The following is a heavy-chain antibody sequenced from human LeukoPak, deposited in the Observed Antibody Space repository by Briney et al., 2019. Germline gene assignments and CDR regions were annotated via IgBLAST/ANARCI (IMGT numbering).Heavy chain of an antibody. CDR1: GGSISSSSSY. CDR3: ASGSYSFYYMDV. CDR2: IYYSGST. Sequence: SETLSLTCTVSGGSISSSSSYWGWIRQPPGEGLEWIGSIYYSGSTYYNTSLKSRVTISVDTSKNQFSLRLNSVTAADTAVYYCASGSYSFYYMDVWGKGTTVTVSS. V-gene: IGHV4-39*07. D-gene: IGHD1-26*01. J-gene: IGHJ6*03.